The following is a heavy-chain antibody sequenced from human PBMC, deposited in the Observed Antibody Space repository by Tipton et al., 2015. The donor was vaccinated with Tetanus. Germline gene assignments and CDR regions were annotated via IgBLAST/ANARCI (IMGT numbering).Heavy chain of an antibody. CDR3: AKGARPGRFNWFAP. V-gene: IGHV3-9*01. J-gene: IGHJ5*02. CDR2: IRGNSGSI. CDR1: GFTFDDGA. D-gene: IGHD2-8*02. Sequence: SLRLSCAASGFTFDDGAIHWVRHAPGKGLERVSGIRGNSGSIGYADSVKGRFTISRDNAKKSLYLQMNRLRAEDTALYYCAKGARPGRFNWFAPWSQGILVTVSS.